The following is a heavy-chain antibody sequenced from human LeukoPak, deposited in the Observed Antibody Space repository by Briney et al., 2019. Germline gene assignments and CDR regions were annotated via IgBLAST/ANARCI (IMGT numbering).Heavy chain of an antibody. Sequence: SETLSLTCAVYGGSFSGYYWSWIRQPPGKGLEWIGEINHSGSTNYNPSLKSRVTISVDTSKNQFSLKLSSVTAADTAVYYCARDRAIAVARNWFDPWGQGTLVTVSS. CDR3: ARDRAIAVARNWFDP. CDR2: INHSGST. D-gene: IGHD6-19*01. J-gene: IGHJ5*02. CDR1: GGSFSGYY. V-gene: IGHV4-34*01.